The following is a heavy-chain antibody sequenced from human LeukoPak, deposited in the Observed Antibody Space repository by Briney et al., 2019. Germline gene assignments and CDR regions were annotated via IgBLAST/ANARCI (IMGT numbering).Heavy chain of an antibody. CDR1: GFTFSSYA. CDR3: AKFGGAGYSSGWYANYFFDY. D-gene: IGHD6-19*01. J-gene: IGHJ4*02. V-gene: IGHV3-23*01. CDR2: ISGSGGST. Sequence: GGSLRLSCAASGFTFSSYAMSWVRQAPGKGLEWVSRISGSGGSTYYADSVKGRFTISRDNSKNTLYLQMNSLRAEDTAVYYCAKFGGAGYSSGWYANYFFDYWGQGTLVTVSS.